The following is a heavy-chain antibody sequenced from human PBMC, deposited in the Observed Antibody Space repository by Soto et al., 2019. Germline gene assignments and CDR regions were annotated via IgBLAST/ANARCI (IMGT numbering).Heavy chain of an antibody. CDR1: GYTFTTYG. J-gene: IGHJ6*02. D-gene: IGHD3-16*01. CDR2: ISGYDGHT. CDR3: AREGEMPYYYYGLDV. V-gene: IGHV1-18*01. Sequence: QVQLVQSGAEVRKPGASVKVSCKASGYTFTTYGSIWVRQAPGQGLEWMGWISGYDGHTKYAQKFQGRIIMTTDTSTSTVYMDLRSLRSDDTAVYYCAREGEMPYYYYGLDVWGQGTTVTVSS.